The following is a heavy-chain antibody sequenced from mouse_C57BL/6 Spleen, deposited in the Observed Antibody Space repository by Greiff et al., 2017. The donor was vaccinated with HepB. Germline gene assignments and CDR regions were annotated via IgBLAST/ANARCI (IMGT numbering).Heavy chain of an antibody. J-gene: IGHJ4*01. V-gene: IGHV1-59*01. CDR2: IDPSDSYT. Sequence: QVHLKQPGAELVRPGTSVKLSCKASGYTFTSYWMHWVKQRPGQGLEWIGVIDPSDSYTNYNQKFKGKATLTVDTSSSTAYMQLSSLTSEDSAVYYCAREGHLYAMDYWGQGTSVTVSS. CDR3: AREGHLYAMDY. CDR1: GYTFTSYW.